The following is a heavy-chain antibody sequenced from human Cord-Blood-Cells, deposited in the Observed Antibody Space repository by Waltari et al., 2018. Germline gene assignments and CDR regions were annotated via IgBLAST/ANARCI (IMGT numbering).Heavy chain of an antibody. V-gene: IGHV1-2*02. Sequence: QVQLVQSGAEVKKPGASVKVSCKASGYTFIGYYMHWVRQAPGQGLEWMGGNNPNGGGTNDAQKFQGRVTMTRDTSISTAYMELSRLRSDDTAVYYCARDLNTAAAGFFDYWGQGTLVTVSS. CDR3: ARDLNTAAAGFFDY. J-gene: IGHJ4*02. CDR1: GYTFIGYY. CDR2: NNPNGGGT. D-gene: IGHD6-13*01.